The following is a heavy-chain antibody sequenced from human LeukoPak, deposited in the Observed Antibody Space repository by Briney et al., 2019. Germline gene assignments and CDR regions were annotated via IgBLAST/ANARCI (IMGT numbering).Heavy chain of an antibody. CDR3: ARAYCSGGSCYPFDY. CDR2: INPNSGGT. J-gene: IGHJ4*02. CDR1: GYIFTGYY. Sequence: ASVKVSCKASGYIFTGYYMHWVRQAPGQGLEWMGWINPNSGGTNYAQKFQGRVTMTRDTSISTAYMELSRLRSDDTAVYYCARAYCSGGSCYPFDYWGQGTLVTVSS. V-gene: IGHV1-2*02. D-gene: IGHD2-15*01.